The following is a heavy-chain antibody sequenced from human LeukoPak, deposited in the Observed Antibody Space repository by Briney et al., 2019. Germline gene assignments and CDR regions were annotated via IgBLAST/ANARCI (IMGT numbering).Heavy chain of an antibody. CDR3: ARCGYLDYYYYYMDV. J-gene: IGHJ6*03. D-gene: IGHD3-22*01. CDR2: INWNGGST. CDR1: GFTFDDYG. Sequence: GGSLRLSCAASGFTFDDYGMSWVRQAPGKGLEWVAGINWNGGSTGYADSVKGRFTISRDNAKNSLYLQMNSLRAEDTALYYCARCGYLDYYYYYMDVWGKGTTVTVSS. V-gene: IGHV3-20*04.